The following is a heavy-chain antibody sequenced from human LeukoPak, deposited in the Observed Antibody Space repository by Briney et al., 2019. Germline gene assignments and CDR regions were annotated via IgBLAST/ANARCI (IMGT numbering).Heavy chain of an antibody. J-gene: IGHJ4*02. CDR2: IYYSGST. CDR3: ARGPGYYDFWSGYYGGFDY. V-gene: IGHV4-31*03. Sequence: SQTLSLTCTVSGGSISSGGYYWSWIRQHPGKGLEWIGYIYYSGSTYYNPSLKSRVTISVDTSKNQFSLKLSSATAADTAVYYCARGPGYYDFWSGYYGGFDYWGQGTLVTVSS. CDR1: GGSISSGGYY. D-gene: IGHD3-3*01.